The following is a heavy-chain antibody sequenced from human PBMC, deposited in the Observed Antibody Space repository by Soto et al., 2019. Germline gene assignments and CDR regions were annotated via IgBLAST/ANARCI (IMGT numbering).Heavy chain of an antibody. J-gene: IGHJ4*02. V-gene: IGHV3-23*01. Sequence: EVQLLESGGGLIQPGGSLRLSCAASGFTFSSYAMNWVRQIPGKGLEWVSTISGSGGTTHYADSVKGRFTISRDNSKNKVFLQKNSLRADDTAVYYCAEGSPLWCGERCFEYWGQGTLVTVSS. CDR1: GFTFSSYA. CDR3: AEGSPLWCGERCFEY. D-gene: IGHD3-10*01. CDR2: ISGSGGTT.